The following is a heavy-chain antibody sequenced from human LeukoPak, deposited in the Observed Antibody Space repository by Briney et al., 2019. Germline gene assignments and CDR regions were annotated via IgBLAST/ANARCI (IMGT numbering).Heavy chain of an antibody. J-gene: IGHJ4*02. CDR2: ISDSGDRT. CDR3: AKDARRSSGWWFFDH. D-gene: IGHD6-19*01. V-gene: IGHV3-23*01. Sequence: GGSLRLSCAASGFTFSSYAMSWVRQAPGKGLEWVSAISDSGDRTYYADSVKGRFTLSRDNSKNTLYLQMNSLRAEDTAVYYCAKDARRSSGWWFFDHWGQGTLVTVSS. CDR1: GFTFSSYA.